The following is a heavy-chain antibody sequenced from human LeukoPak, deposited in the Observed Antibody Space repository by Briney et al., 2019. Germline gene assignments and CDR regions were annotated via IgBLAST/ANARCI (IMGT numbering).Heavy chain of an antibody. CDR2: INVITGYI. CDR3: ARDRSGSSSVDDAFDI. V-gene: IGHV3-21*01. CDR1: GFSFENYN. D-gene: IGHD1-26*01. J-gene: IGHJ3*02. Sequence: GGSLRLSCAASGFSFENYNMNWVRQAPGKGLEWVAYINVITGYIYYADSLKGRFTISRDNAKKSLFLEMNSLRVEDTAIYYCARDRSGSSSVDDAFDIWGQGIMVTVSS.